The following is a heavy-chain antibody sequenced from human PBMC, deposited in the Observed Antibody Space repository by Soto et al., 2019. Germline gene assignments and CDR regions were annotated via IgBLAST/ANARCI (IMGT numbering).Heavy chain of an antibody. Sequence: PGGSLGLACAASGVTVSSNDMSWVRQAPGKGLEWVSVIYSDDSTYYADSVKGRFTISRDKSRSTVYLQMNSLRAEDTAVFYCAGGYYGSGGFSLDYWGQGTLVTVPQ. D-gene: IGHD3-22*01. CDR2: IYSDDST. CDR3: AGGYYGSGGFSLDY. J-gene: IGHJ4*02. CDR1: GVTVSSND. V-gene: IGHV3-53*01.